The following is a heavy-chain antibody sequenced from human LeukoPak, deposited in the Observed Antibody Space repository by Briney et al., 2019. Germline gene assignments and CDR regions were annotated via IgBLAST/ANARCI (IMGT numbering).Heavy chain of an antibody. CDR2: IRSKAYGGTT. J-gene: IGHJ6*04. CDR1: GFTFDEYA. Sequence: GGSLRLSCTTSGFTFDEYAMSWFRQAPGKGLECVGFIRSKAYGGTTEYAASVKGRFTISRDNAKNSLYLQMNSLRAEDTAVYYCAELGITMIGGVWGKGTTVTISS. D-gene: IGHD3-10*02. CDR3: AELGITMIGGV. V-gene: IGHV3-49*03.